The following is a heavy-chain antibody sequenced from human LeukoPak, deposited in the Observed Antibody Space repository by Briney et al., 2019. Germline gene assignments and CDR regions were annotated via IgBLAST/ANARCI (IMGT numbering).Heavy chain of an antibody. CDR3: ARVGSCTNGVCYNPFDY. CDR1: GFIFSDYY. Sequence: GGSLRLSCAASGFIFSDYYMSWIRQAPGKGLEWVSYISSSGSTTYYADSVEGRFTISRGNAKNSLYLQMNSLRAEDTAVYYCARVGSCTNGVCYNPFDYWGQGTLVTVSS. V-gene: IGHV3-11*04. D-gene: IGHD2-8*01. J-gene: IGHJ4*02. CDR2: ISSSGSTT.